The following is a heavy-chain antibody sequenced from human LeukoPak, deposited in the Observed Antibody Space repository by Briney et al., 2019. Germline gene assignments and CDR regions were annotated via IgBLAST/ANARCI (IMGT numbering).Heavy chain of an antibody. CDR3: AGDRPNYDYVWGSPLDAFDI. CDR1: GYTFTGYY. V-gene: IGHV1-2*02. Sequence: ASVKVSCTASGYTFTGYYMHWVRQAPGQGLEWMGWINPNSGGTNYAQKFQGRVTKTRDTSISTAYMELSRLRSDDTAVYYWAGDRPNYDYVWGSPLDAFDIWGQGTMVTVSS. CDR2: INPNSGGT. D-gene: IGHD3-16*01. J-gene: IGHJ3*02.